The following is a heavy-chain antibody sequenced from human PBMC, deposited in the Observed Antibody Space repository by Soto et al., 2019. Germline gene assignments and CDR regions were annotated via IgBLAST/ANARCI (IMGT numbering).Heavy chain of an antibody. CDR3: AHSPWGSAPDY. V-gene: IGHV2-5*01. CDR1: GFPISARGLG. CDR2: IYWNDDK. Sequence: QITLKDSVPTLWKPTETLTLTCTVSGFPISARGLGVGLSRQPPGKALEWLAVIYWNDDKRYSPSLKSRLTITKDTSKNQVVLTMTNTDPVDTAKYYCAHSPWGSAPDYWGQGTLVTVSS. J-gene: IGHJ4*02. D-gene: IGHD3-16*01.